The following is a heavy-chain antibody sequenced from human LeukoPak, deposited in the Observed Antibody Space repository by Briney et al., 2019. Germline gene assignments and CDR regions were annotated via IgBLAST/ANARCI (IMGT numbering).Heavy chain of an antibody. D-gene: IGHD6-19*01. V-gene: IGHV3-23*01. Sequence: GGSLRLSCAASGFTFKSYAMSWVRQAPGKGLEWVSGISGSGDSTYYADSVEGRFTISRDNSKNTLYLQMNSLRAEDTALYYCAKGHLAVASWGQGSLVTVSS. J-gene: IGHJ5*02. CDR3: AKGHLAVAS. CDR1: GFTFKSYA. CDR2: ISGSGDST.